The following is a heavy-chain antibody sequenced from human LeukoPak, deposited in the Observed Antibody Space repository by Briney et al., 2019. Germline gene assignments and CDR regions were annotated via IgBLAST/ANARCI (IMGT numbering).Heavy chain of an antibody. CDR2: IYPGDSDT. CDR1: GYSFTSYW. V-gene: IGHV5-51*01. D-gene: IGHD6-19*01. CDR3: ARLFTGIAVAGTLDY. Sequence: GESLKISCKGSGYSFTSYWIGWVRQMPGKGLEWMGIIYPGDSDTRYSPSFQGQVTISADKSISTAYLQWSSLKASDTAMYYCARLFTGIAVAGTLDYWGQGTLVTVSS. J-gene: IGHJ4*02.